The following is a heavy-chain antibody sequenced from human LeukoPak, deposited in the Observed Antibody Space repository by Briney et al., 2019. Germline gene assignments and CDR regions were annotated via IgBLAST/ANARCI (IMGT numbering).Heavy chain of an antibody. J-gene: IGHJ3*02. Sequence: GGSLRLSCAASGFTFSSYTMNWVRQAPGKGLEWVSYISSSSTTIYYADSAKGRFTISRDNAKNSLYLQMNSLRAEDTAVYYCARDRAKAFDIWGQGTMVTVSS. V-gene: IGHV3-48*01. CDR3: ARDRAKAFDI. D-gene: IGHD3-10*01. CDR2: ISSSSTTI. CDR1: GFTFSSYT.